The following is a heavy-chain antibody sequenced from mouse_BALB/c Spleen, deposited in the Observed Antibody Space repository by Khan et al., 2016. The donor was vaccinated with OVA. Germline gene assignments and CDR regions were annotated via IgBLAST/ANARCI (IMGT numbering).Heavy chain of an antibody. CDR1: GYSITSGYA. J-gene: IGHJ2*01. CDR2: ISYSGVT. Sequence: SGPGLVKPSQSLSLTCTVTGYSITSGYAWNWIRQFPENKLEWMGYISYSGVTSYTPSLKSRISITRDTSKNQFFLQLNSVTTEDTATYYCARGNYYGYYFDYWGQGTTLTVSS. CDR3: ARGNYYGYYFDY. D-gene: IGHD1-1*01. V-gene: IGHV3-2*02.